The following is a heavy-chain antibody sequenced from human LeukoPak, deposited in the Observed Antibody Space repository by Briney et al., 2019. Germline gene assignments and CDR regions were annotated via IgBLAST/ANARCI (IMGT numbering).Heavy chain of an antibody. CDR2: IYYSGST. CDR3: ARVPQGLTTVVNGFDY. D-gene: IGHD4-23*01. J-gene: IGHJ4*02. V-gene: IGHV4-39*07. Sequence: SETLSLTCTVSGGSISSSSYYWGWIRQPPGKGLEWVGSIYYSGSTYYNPSLKSRVTILVDTSKNQFSLKLNSVAAADTAVYYCARVPQGLTTVVNGFDYWGQGTLVTVSS. CDR1: GGSISSSSYY.